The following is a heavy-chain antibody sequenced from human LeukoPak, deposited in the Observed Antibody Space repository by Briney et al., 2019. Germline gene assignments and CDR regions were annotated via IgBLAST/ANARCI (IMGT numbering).Heavy chain of an antibody. J-gene: IGHJ4*02. CDR3: AKYSSGWYGSIDY. D-gene: IGHD6-19*01. V-gene: IGHV3-30*18. Sequence: GGSLRLSCAASGFTFSSYGMHWVRQAPGKGLEWVAVISFDGRNKYYADSVKGRFTISRDNSKNTPYLQMNSLRAEDTAVYYCAKYSSGWYGSIDYWGQGTLVTVSS. CDR1: GFTFSSYG. CDR2: ISFDGRNK.